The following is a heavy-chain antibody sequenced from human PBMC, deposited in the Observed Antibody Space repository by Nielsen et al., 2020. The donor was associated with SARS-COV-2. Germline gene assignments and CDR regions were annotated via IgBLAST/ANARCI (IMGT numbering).Heavy chain of an antibody. Sequence: SETLSLTCTVSGGSISSSSYYWAWIRQPQGKELEWIGSIYYSGSTYYNPSLKSRFTITVDTSKNQFSHKLSSVTAADTAVYYCARSAYYHDSSGYLAGSEFDYWGQGTLVTVSS. J-gene: IGHJ4*02. V-gene: IGHV4-39*01. CDR1: GGSISSSSYY. D-gene: IGHD3-22*01. CDR2: IYYSGST. CDR3: ARSAYYHDSSGYLAGSEFDY.